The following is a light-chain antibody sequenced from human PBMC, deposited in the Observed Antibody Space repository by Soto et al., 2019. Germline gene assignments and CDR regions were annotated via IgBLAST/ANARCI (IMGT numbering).Light chain of an antibody. CDR2: TNN. V-gene: IGLV1-44*01. Sequence: QSALTQPPSASGTPGQRVIISCSGSSSNIGSHIVNWYQQLPGTAPKLLIYTNNQRPSGVPDRFSGSKSGTSASLAISGLQSEDEAHYYCAAWDDSLNGYVFGTGTKVTVL. CDR1: SSNIGSHI. J-gene: IGLJ1*01. CDR3: AAWDDSLNGYV.